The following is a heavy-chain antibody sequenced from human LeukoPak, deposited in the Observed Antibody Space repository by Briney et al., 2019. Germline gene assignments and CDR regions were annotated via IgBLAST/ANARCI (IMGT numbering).Heavy chain of an antibody. CDR2: ISGSGGST. Sequence: GGSLRLSCAASGFTFSSYAMSWVRQAPGKGLEWVSAISGSGGSTYYADSVKSRFTISRDNAKNTLYLQMNSLRAEDTSVYYCAQGGSPGAFDYWGQGTLVTVSS. CDR3: AQGGSPGAFDY. V-gene: IGHV3-23*01. J-gene: IGHJ4*02. CDR1: GFTFSSYA. D-gene: IGHD1-26*01.